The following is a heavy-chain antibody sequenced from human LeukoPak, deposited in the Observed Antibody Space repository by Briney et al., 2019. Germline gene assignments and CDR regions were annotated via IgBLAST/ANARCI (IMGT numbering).Heavy chain of an antibody. CDR2: ISGRGGST. CDR3: VKDRENYGDYDY. V-gene: IGHV3-23*01. D-gene: IGHD4-17*01. Sequence: GGSLRLSCAASGFTFSSYAMSWVRQAPGKGLEWVSAISGRGGSTYYADSVKGRFTISRDNSKNTLYLQMNSLRAEDTAVYYCVKDRENYGDYDYWGQGTLVTVSS. CDR1: GFTFSSYA. J-gene: IGHJ4*02.